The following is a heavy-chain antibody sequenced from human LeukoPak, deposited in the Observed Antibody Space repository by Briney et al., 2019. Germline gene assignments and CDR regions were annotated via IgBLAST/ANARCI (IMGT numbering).Heavy chain of an antibody. CDR3: AKDDEYYYDSSGYPVGYFQH. CDR2: ISGSGGST. V-gene: IGHV3-23*01. J-gene: IGHJ1*01. CDR1: GFTFSSYS. D-gene: IGHD3-22*01. Sequence: GGSLRLSCAASGFTFSSYSMNWVRQAPGKGLEWVSAISGSGGSTYYADSVKGRFTISRDNSKNTLYLQMNSLRAEDTAVYYCAKDDEYYYDSSGYPVGYFQHWGQGTLVTVSS.